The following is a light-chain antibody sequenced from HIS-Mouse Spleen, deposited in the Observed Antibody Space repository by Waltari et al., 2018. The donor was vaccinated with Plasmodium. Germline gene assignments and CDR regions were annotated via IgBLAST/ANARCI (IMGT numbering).Light chain of an antibody. J-gene: IGKJ3*01. V-gene: IGKV3D-15*01. CDR1: QSVRSN. CDR3: QQYNSWSFT. CDR2: GAS. Sequence: EIVMTQSPATLSVSPGERATLSCRASQSVRSNLAWYQQKPGQAPRLRIYGASPRATGIPARFSGSGSGTEFTLTISSLQSEDFAVYYCQQYNSWSFTFGPGTKVDIK.